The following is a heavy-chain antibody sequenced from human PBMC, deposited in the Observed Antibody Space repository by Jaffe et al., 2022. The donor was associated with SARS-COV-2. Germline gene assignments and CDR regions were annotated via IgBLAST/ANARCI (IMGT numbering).Heavy chain of an antibody. D-gene: IGHD3-22*01. V-gene: IGHV4-59*01. Sequence: QVQLQESGPGLVKPSETLSLTCTVSGGSISSYYWSWIRQPPGKGLEWIGYIYYSGSTNYNPSLKSRVTISVDTSKNQFSLKLSSVTAADTAVYYCARGDYYDSSGYSHHRWRVDYWYFDLWGRGTLVTVSS. CDR3: ARGDYYDSSGYSHHRWRVDYWYFDL. CDR1: GGSISSYY. CDR2: IYYSGST. J-gene: IGHJ2*01.